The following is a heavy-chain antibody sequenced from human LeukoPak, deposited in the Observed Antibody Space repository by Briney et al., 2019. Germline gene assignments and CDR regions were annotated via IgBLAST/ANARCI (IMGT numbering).Heavy chain of an antibody. D-gene: IGHD3-10*01. V-gene: IGHV3-23*01. J-gene: IGHJ4*02. CDR1: GFTFSRYW. Sequence: GGSLRLSCAASGFTFSRYWMHWVRQAPGKGLEWVSVISGSGGATYYADSVKGRFTISRDNSKNTLYLQMNSLRAEDTAVYYCARAAMVRGVDYFDSWGQGTLVTVSS. CDR3: ARAAMVRGVDYFDS. CDR2: ISGSGGAT.